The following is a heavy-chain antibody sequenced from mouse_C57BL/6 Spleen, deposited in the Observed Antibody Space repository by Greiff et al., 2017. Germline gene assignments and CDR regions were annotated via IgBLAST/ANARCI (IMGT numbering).Heavy chain of an antibody. CDR3: AREGFWAMDY. CDR1: GFTFSDYY. V-gene: IGHV5-16*01. CDR2: INYDGSST. D-gene: IGHD3-2*02. J-gene: IGHJ4*01. Sequence: EVKLVESEGGLVQPGSSMKLSCTASGFTFSDYYMAWVRQVPEKGLEWVANINYDGSSTYYLDSLKSRFIISRDNAKNILYLQMSSLKSEDTATYYCAREGFWAMDYWGQGTSVTVSS.